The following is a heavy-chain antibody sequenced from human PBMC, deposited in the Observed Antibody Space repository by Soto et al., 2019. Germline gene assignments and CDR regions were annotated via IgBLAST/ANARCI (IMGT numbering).Heavy chain of an antibody. D-gene: IGHD3-10*01. J-gene: IGHJ4*02. CDR3: ARDTGAFDY. CDR2: INHAGTYT. V-gene: IGHV3-74*01. Sequence: EVQLVESGGGSVQPGGSPRLSCVASGFTFSDNWMHWVRQAPGEGLVWVSRINHAGTYTDYADSVKGRFTISRDNAKNTLYLQMNSLRAEDTAVYFCARDTGAFDYWGQGTLVTVSS. CDR1: GFTFSDNW.